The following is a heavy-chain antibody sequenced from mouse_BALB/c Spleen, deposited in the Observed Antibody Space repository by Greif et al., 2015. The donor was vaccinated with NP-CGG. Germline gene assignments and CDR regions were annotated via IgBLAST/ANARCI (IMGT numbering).Heavy chain of an antibody. D-gene: IGHD1-1*01. Sequence: EVKLVESGGGLVQPGGSLKLSCAASGFTFSSYTMSWVRQTPEKRLEWVAYISNGGGSTYYPDTVKGRFTISRDNAKNTLYLQMSSLKSEDTAMYYCARHEGTTVVADYYAMDYWGQGTSVTVSS. CDR1: GFTFSSYT. V-gene: IGHV5-12-2*01. CDR3: ARHEGTTVVADYYAMDY. J-gene: IGHJ4*01. CDR2: ISNGGGST.